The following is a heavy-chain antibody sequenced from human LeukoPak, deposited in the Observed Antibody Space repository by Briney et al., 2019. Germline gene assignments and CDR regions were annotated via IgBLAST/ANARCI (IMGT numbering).Heavy chain of an antibody. J-gene: IGHJ6*03. Sequence: PTDTLSLTFTVSGGSVSSSSYYSGWIRQPPGKGLEWPGSIYYTGRTYNNPSLKSRVTISVDTSKNQFSLKLTSVTAADTAVYYCARGGRGYSVYDFGYYYYMDVWGKGTTVTISS. CDR1: GGSVSSSSYY. CDR3: ARGGRGYSVYDFGYYYYMDV. D-gene: IGHD5/OR15-5a*01. CDR2: IYYTGRT. V-gene: IGHV4-39*07.